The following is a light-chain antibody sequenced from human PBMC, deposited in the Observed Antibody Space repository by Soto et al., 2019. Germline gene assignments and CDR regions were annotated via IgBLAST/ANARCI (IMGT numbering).Light chain of an antibody. Sequence: QSALTQPASVSGSPGQSITISCTGTSSDIGNYNLVSWFQQHPGKAPKLFIYEVNRRPSGVSDRLSGSKSANTASLTISGLQAEDEADYYCTSYTNINYVIFGGGTKLTVL. J-gene: IGLJ2*01. CDR1: SSDIGNYNL. V-gene: IGLV2-14*02. CDR3: TSYTNINYVI. CDR2: EVN.